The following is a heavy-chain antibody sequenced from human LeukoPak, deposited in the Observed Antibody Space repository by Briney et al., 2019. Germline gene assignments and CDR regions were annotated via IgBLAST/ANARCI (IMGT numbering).Heavy chain of an antibody. Sequence: HAGGSLRLSCAASGFTFSSYSMNWVRQAPGKGLEWGSYISGSSSTIYYADSVKGRFTISRDNGKNTLYLQMNSLRAEDTAVYYCAGGSTYYDSSGQVPFDYWGQGTLVTVSS. CDR2: ISGSSSTI. V-gene: IGHV3-48*01. CDR3: AGGSTYYDSSGQVPFDY. J-gene: IGHJ4*02. CDR1: GFTFSSYS. D-gene: IGHD3-22*01.